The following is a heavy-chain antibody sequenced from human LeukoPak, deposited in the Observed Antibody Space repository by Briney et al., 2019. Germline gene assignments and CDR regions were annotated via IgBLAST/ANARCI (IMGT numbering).Heavy chain of an antibody. Sequence: SETLSLTCAVYGGSFSGYYWSWIRQPPGKGLEWIGKINHSGSTNYNPSLKSRVTISVDTSKNQFSLKLSSVTAADTAVYYCARFTVRGLRYNWFDPWGQGTLVTVS. CDR1: GGSFSGYY. V-gene: IGHV4-34*01. CDR2: INHSGST. CDR3: ARFTVRGLRYNWFDP. J-gene: IGHJ5*02. D-gene: IGHD4-17*01.